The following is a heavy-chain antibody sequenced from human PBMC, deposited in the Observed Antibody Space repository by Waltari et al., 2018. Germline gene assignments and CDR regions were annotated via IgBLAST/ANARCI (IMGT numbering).Heavy chain of an antibody. V-gene: IGHV4-59*01. CDR1: GGSISTYY. CDR2: IYYSGTT. Sequence: QVQLQESGPGLVKPSGTLSLTCTVSGGSISTYYWSWIRQPPGKGLEWIGYIYYSGTTNYNPSLKSRVTISVDTSKNQFSLKLSSVTAADTAVYYCARGYSGNYGRFDYWGQGTLVTVSS. J-gene: IGHJ4*02. CDR3: ARGYSGNYGRFDY. D-gene: IGHD5-12*01.